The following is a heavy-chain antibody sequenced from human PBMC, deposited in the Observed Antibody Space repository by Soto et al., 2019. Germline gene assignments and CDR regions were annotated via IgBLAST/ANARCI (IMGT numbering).Heavy chain of an antibody. CDR1: GDSITSYY. J-gene: IGHJ2*01. CDR2: VSYSGST. D-gene: IGHD3-22*01. Sequence: QVQLQESGPGLVKPSETLSLICTVSGDSITSYYWSWIRQPPGKGLEWIGHVSYSGSTNFSPSLNGLVTMSFDTSKSPFSLRLSSVTAAATAMYFCARDLGYYDGSGFHLARYFDLWGRGTLVTVSS. CDR3: ARDLGYYDGSGFHLARYFDL. V-gene: IGHV4-59*01.